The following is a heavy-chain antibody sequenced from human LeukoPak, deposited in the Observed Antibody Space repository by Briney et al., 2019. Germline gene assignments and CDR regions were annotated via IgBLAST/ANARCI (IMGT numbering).Heavy chain of an antibody. Sequence: NPSETQSLTCAVSGYSISSGYYWGWIRQPPGKGLEWIGSIYHSGSTYYNPSLKSRVTISVDTSKNQFSLKLSSVTAADTAVYYCARVGAVDAFDIWGQGTMVTVSS. CDR3: ARVGAVDAFDI. CDR2: IYHSGST. J-gene: IGHJ3*02. CDR1: GYSISSGYY. V-gene: IGHV4-38-2*01.